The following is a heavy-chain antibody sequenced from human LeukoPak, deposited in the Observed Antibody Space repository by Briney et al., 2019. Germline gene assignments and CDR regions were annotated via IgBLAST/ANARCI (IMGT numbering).Heavy chain of an antibody. J-gene: IGHJ4*02. CDR2: IIPIFGTA. CDR1: GYTLTELS. Sequence: ASVKVSCKVSGYTLTELSMHWVRQAPGKGLEWMGGIIPIFGTANYAQKFQGRVTITADESTSTAYMELSSLRSEDTAVYYCARVPGEWELLGGYYFDYWGQGTLVTVSS. CDR3: ARVPGEWELLGGYYFDY. D-gene: IGHD1-26*01. V-gene: IGHV1-69*13.